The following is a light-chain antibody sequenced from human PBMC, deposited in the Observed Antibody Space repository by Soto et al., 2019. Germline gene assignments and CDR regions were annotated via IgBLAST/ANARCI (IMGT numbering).Light chain of an antibody. CDR1: QNVFNN. CDR3: QQYNQWLT. J-gene: IGKJ4*01. CDR2: GAS. Sequence: EIVVTQSPVTLSVSPGETATLSCRASQNVFNNLAWYQVKPGQAPRLLIYGASTRANGIPVRFSGSGYGTEVTLTIHSLQSEDFAVYYCQQYNQWLTFGGGTKVEIK. V-gene: IGKV3-15*01.